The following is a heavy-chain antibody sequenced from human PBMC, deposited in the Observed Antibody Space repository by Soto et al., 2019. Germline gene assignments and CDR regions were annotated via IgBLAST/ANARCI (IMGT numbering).Heavy chain of an antibody. CDR2: IYHSGST. J-gene: IGHJ6*02. V-gene: IGHV4-4*02. Sequence: SETLSLTCAVSGGSISSSNWWSWVRQPPGKGLEWIGEIYHSGSTNYNPSLKSRVTISVDKSKNQFSLKLSSVTAADTAVYYCARDLRILWFGELLTYGMDVWGQGTTVTVSS. CDR3: ARDLRILWFGELLTYGMDV. CDR1: GGSISSSNW. D-gene: IGHD3-10*01.